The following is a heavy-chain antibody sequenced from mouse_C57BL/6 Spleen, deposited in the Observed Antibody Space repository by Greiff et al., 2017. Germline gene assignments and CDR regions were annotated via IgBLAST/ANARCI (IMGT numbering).Heavy chain of an antibody. Sequence: QVQLQQPGTELVKPGASVKLSCKASGYTFTSYWMHWVKQRPGQGLEWIGNINPSNGGTNYNEKFKSKATRTVDKSSSTAYMQLSSLTSEDSAVYYCAREREYYGKDFDYWGQGTTLTVSS. V-gene: IGHV1-53*01. CDR2: INPSNGGT. J-gene: IGHJ2*01. D-gene: IGHD1-1*01. CDR3: AREREYYGKDFDY. CDR1: GYTFTSYW.